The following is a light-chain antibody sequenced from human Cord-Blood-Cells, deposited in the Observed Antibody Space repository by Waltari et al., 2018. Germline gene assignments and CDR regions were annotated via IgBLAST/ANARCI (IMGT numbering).Light chain of an antibody. V-gene: IGLV2-14*01. CDR2: DVS. CDR1: SSDVGGYNY. Sequence: QSALTQPASVSGSPGQSITISCTGTSSDVGGYNYVSWYQQHPGKVPKLMIYDVSKRPSGVSNRFSGSKSGNTASLTISGLQAEDEADYYCSSYTSSSTLMFGGGTKLTVL. J-gene: IGLJ3*02. CDR3: SSYTSSSTLM.